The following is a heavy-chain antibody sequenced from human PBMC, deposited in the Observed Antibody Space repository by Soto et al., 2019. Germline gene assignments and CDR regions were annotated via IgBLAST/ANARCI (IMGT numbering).Heavy chain of an antibody. CDR3: XRGGLRADAFDI. V-gene: IGHV1-69*01. D-gene: IGHD4-17*01. J-gene: IGHJ3*02. CDR1: GGTFSSYA. Sequence: QVQLVQSGAEVKKPGSSVKVSCKASGGTFSSYAISWVRQAPGQGLEWMGGIIPIFGTANYAQKFQGRVTITADESTSTAYMEXXSLRSEXXAVYYXXRGGLRADAFDIWGQGTMVTVSS. CDR2: IIPIFGTA.